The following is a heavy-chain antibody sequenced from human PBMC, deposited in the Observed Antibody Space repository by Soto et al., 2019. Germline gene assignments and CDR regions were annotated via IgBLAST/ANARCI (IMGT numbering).Heavy chain of an antibody. J-gene: IGHJ6*03. CDR3: AKDLGTDDFWSAYYTYYYMDV. Sequence: EAKLLESGGGLVQPGGSLRLSCAASGFTFSSYALNWVRQAPGKGLEWVSVISGSGDNTYYADSVKGRFTISRDNSKNTLYLQMNSLRAEDTAVYYCAKDLGTDDFWSAYYTYYYMDVWGKGTTVTVSS. CDR2: ISGSGDNT. V-gene: IGHV3-23*01. CDR1: GFTFSSYA. D-gene: IGHD3-3*01.